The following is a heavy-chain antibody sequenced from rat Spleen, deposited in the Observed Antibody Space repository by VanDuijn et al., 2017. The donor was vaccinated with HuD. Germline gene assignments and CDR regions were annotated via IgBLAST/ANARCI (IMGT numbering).Heavy chain of an antibody. D-gene: IGHD1-2*01. Sequence: QVQLKESGPGLVQPSQTLSLTCTVSGFSLISYAVNWVRQPPGKGLEWMGVIWGKGNTNYNSALKSRLSISRDTSKSQIYLKMNNLQTEDTAMYFCARSDYSSPYYFDYWGQGVMVTVSS. V-gene: IGHV2S61*01. CDR3: ARSDYSSPYYFDY. CDR2: IWGKGNT. CDR1: GFSLISYA. J-gene: IGHJ2*01.